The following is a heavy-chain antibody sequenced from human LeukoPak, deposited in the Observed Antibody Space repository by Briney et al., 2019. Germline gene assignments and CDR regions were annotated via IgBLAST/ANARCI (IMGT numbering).Heavy chain of an antibody. CDR1: GFTFSSYA. CDR3: ARIKDYYYGMDV. V-gene: IGHV3-64*01. J-gene: IGHJ6*02. Sequence: GGSLRLSCAASGFTFSSYAMHWVRQAPGRGREYVSAISSNGGSTYYANSVKGRFTISRDNSKNTLYLQMGSLRAEDMAVYYCARIKDYYYGMDVWGQGTTVTVSS. CDR2: ISSNGGST.